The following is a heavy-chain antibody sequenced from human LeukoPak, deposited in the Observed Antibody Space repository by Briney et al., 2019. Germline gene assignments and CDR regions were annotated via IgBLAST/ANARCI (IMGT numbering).Heavy chain of an antibody. CDR2: IIPILGIA. V-gene: IGHV1-69*04. J-gene: IGHJ4*02. CDR3: ARECFIGCSYGSGIDY. CDR1: GGTFSSYA. Sequence: ASVKVSCKASGGTFSSYAISWVRQAPGQGLEWMGRIIPILGIANYAQKFQGRVTITADKSTSTAYMELSNLRSEDTAVYYCARECFIGCSYGSGIDYWGQGTLVTVSS. D-gene: IGHD3-10*01.